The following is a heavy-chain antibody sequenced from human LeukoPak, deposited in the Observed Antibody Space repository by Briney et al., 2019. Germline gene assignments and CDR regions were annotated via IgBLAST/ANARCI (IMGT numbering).Heavy chain of an antibody. CDR2: IYYTGST. Sequence: SETLSLTCTVSGGSISSDDYYWGWIRQPPGKGLEWIGSIYYTGSTYYNPSLQSRVTISVDTSKIQFSLRLSSVTAADTAVYYCVRRCAGGDCYGAFDFWGPGTLVTV. D-gene: IGHD2-21*01. J-gene: IGHJ4*02. V-gene: IGHV4-39*01. CDR1: GGSISSDDYY. CDR3: VRRCAGGDCYGAFDF.